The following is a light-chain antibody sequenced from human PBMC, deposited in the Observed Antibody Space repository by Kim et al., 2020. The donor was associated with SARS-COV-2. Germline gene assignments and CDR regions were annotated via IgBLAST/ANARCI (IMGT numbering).Light chain of an antibody. CDR3: QQRSNWPPALT. J-gene: IGKJ4*01. Sequence: PGDRATLSCRASQSVGTYLAWYQQRPGQAPRLLIYDASNSATGIPARFSGSGSGTDFTLTISSLESEDFAVYYCQQRSNWPPALTFGGGTKVDI. V-gene: IGKV3-11*01. CDR2: DAS. CDR1: QSVGTY.